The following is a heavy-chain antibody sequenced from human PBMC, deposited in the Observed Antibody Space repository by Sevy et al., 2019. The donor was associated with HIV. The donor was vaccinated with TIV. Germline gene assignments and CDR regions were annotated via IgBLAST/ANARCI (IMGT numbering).Heavy chain of an antibody. D-gene: IGHD3-22*01. J-gene: IGHJ4*02. CDR2: FDPEDGRT. CDR1: GYTLTDFS. CDR3: ATTKDYYDSSGYPFDY. V-gene: IGHV1-24*01. Sequence: ASVKVSCKLSGYTLTDFSMHWVRQAPGKGLEWVATFDPEDGRTIYAQKFQGRVTMTEDTSTDTAYMELNSLISDDTAVYYCATTKDYYDSSGYPFDYWGQGTQVTVSS.